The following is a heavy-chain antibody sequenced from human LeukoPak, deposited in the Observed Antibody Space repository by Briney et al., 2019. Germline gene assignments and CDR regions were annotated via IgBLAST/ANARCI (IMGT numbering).Heavy chain of an antibody. V-gene: IGHV3-43*02. CDR2: IRGDGGST. CDR3: AKGQTSPPRLVVVIMYYFDY. CDR1: GFTVDKFA. Sequence: RGSLRPSWPASGFTVDKFAMHWVRQAPGKGLGWVCLIRGDGGSTYYADSVKGRFTISRDNSKNSLYLPMNSLRTEDTALYYCAKGQTSPPRLVVVIMYYFDYWGQGTLVTVSS. J-gene: IGHJ4*02. D-gene: IGHD3-22*01.